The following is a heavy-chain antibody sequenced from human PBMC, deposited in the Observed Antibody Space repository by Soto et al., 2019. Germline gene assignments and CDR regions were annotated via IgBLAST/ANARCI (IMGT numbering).Heavy chain of an antibody. V-gene: IGHV3-74*01. Sequence: GSLRLSCAASGFTFSTYWMFWVRQAPGKGLVWVSRVSPDGITTSYADSVKGRFTISRDNAKNTLYLQMNSLRAEDTAVYYCAGRVQDYYFYGMDAWGQGTTVTVS. CDR1: GFTFSTYW. J-gene: IGHJ6*02. CDR2: VSPDGITT. CDR3: AGRVQDYYFYGMDA. D-gene: IGHD1-1*01.